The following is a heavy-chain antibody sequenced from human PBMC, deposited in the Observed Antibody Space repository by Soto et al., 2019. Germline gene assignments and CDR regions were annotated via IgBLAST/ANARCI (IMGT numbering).Heavy chain of an antibody. CDR2: IYWDDDK. CDR1: GLSLSTRKEG. D-gene: IGHD6-19*01. Sequence: GPTLVNATRTVRMTCTFSGLSLSTRKEGVGWIRQPPGKALEWLALIYWDDDKRYSPSLKSRLTITKDTSKNQVGLTMTNMEPVDTATYYCAHSRYRSGWDLFDYWGRGTLVTSPQ. CDR3: AHSRYRSGWDLFDY. J-gene: IGHJ4*02. V-gene: IGHV2-5*02.